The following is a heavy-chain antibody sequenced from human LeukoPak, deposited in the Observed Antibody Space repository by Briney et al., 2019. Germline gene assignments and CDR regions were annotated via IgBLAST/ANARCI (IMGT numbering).Heavy chain of an antibody. CDR1: GFTFGSYS. D-gene: IGHD1-14*01. J-gene: IGHJ4*02. CDR2: ISGNGTSI. CDR3: SKPQSSRPGDFDY. V-gene: IGHV3-21*01. Sequence: GGSLRLSCTASGFTFGSYSMNWVRRSPGRGLEWISSISGNGTSIKFANSLKGRFSVSRDNAKSSVYLHLSSLRAEDSGIYYCSKPQSSRPGDFDYWGQGILVTVTS.